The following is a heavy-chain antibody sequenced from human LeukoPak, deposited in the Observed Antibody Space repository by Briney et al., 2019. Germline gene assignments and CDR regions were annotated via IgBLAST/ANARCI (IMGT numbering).Heavy chain of an antibody. V-gene: IGHV4-4*07. CDR3: ARDAPMVRGVMGYYFDY. J-gene: IGHJ4*02. CDR1: GGSISSYY. CDR2: IYTSGST. D-gene: IGHD3-10*01. Sequence: PSETLSLTCTVSGGSISSYYWSWIQQPAGKGLKWIGRIYTSGSTNYNPSLKSRVTMSVDTSKNQFSLKLSSVTAADTAVYYCARDAPMVRGVMGYYFDYWGQGTLVTVSS.